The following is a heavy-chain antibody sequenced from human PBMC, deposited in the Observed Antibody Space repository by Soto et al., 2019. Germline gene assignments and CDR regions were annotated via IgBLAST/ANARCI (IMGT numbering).Heavy chain of an antibody. V-gene: IGHV4-59*01. Sequence: PSETLSLTCTVSGGSISSYYCSCIRQPPGKGLEWIGYIYYSGSTNYNPSLKSRVTISVDTSKNQFSLKLSSVTAADTAVYYCARVYCSSTSCYLDYWGQGTLVTVS. CDR3: ARVYCSSTSCYLDY. CDR1: GGSISSYY. CDR2: IYYSGST. D-gene: IGHD2-2*01. J-gene: IGHJ4*02.